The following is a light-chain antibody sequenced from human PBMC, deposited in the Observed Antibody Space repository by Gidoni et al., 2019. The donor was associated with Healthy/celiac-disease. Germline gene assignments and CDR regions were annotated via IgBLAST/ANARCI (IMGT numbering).Light chain of an antibody. Sequence: VLTQSPVTLSLSPGERATLSCRASQSVSSSYVAWYQQKPGQAPRLLIDGASSRATGIPDRFSGSGSGTDFTLTISRLEPEDFAVYYCQQYGSSPPLTFGGXTKVEIK. V-gene: IGKV3-20*01. CDR1: QSVSSSY. J-gene: IGKJ4*01. CDR2: GAS. CDR3: QQYGSSPPLT.